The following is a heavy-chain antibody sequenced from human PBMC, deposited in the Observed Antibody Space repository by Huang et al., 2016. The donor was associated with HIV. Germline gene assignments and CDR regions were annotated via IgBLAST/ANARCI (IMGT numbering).Heavy chain of an antibody. J-gene: IGHJ4*02. Sequence: EVQLVESGGGLVKPGGSLRLSCAASGFSLDSYNMYWVRQTPGKGLQWVSSISPRSSFIDYADSVKGRFSISRDNAKNSLYLQMNNLRGEDTAVYYCARDRGRQLSPFDSWGQGTLVTVSS. CDR2: ISPRSSFI. V-gene: IGHV3-21*01. CDR1: GFSLDSYN. D-gene: IGHD6-13*01. CDR3: ARDRGRQLSPFDS.